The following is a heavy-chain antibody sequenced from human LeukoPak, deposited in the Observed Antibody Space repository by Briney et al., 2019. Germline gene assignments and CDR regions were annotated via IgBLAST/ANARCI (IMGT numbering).Heavy chain of an antibody. CDR2: IYYSGST. CDR3: AKMTWGYYYMDV. CDR1: DGSINSYY. Sequence: PSETLSLTCTLSDGSINSYYWSWIRQPPGKGLEWIGYIYYSGSTTYNPSLKSRVTISIDTSKRYFSLKLSSVTAADTAVYYCAKMTWGYYYMDVWGKGTTVTVSS. V-gene: IGHV4-59*01. D-gene: IGHD3-16*01. J-gene: IGHJ6*03.